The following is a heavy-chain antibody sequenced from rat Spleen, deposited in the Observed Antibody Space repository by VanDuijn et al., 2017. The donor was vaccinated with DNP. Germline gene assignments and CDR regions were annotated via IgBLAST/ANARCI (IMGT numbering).Heavy chain of an antibody. J-gene: IGHJ4*01. Sequence: QVQLKESGPGLVQPSQTLSLTCTVSGFSLTNYGVYWVRQPPGKGLEWIAAMSSGGSSYFDSALKSRLSISRDTSKSQVFLKMSSLQTEDTAIYYCTRYGEYTALDAWGQGTSVTVSS. V-gene: IGHV2S12*01. D-gene: IGHD1-11*01. CDR1: GFSLTNYG. CDR3: TRYGEYTALDA. CDR2: MSSGGSS.